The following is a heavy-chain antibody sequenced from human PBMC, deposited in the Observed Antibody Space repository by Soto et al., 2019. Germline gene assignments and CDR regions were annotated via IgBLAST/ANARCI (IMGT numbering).Heavy chain of an antibody. Sequence: GGSLRLSCAASGFTFSDYYMSWIRQAPGKGLEWVSYISSSGSTIYYADSVKGRFTISRDNAKNSLYLQMNSLRAEDTAVYYCALLDILTGYSHLQNFDYWGQGTLVTVSS. V-gene: IGHV3-11*01. D-gene: IGHD3-9*01. CDR1: GFTFSDYY. CDR2: ISSSGSTI. J-gene: IGHJ4*02. CDR3: ALLDILTGYSHLQNFDY.